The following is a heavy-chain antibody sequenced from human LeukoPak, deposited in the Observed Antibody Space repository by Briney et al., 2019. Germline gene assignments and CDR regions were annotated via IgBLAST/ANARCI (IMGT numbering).Heavy chain of an antibody. Sequence: GGSLRLSCAASGFTFSTYGVYWVRQAPGKGLEWVSSNSGGSSYYADSVKGRFTISRDNSKNTLYLQTNSLRVEDTAVYYCAKDLGSSGWFIDCWGQGTLVTVSS. CDR3: AKDLGSSGWFIDC. J-gene: IGHJ4*02. D-gene: IGHD6-19*01. CDR1: GFTFSTYG. CDR2: NSGGSS. V-gene: IGHV3-23*01.